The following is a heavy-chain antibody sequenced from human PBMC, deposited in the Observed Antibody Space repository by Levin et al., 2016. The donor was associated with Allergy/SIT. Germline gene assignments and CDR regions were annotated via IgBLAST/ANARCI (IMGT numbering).Heavy chain of an antibody. CDR2: ISAYNGNT. V-gene: IGHV1-18*01. Sequence: WVRQAPGQGLEWMGWISAYNGNTNYAQKLQGRVTMTTDTSTSTAYMELRSLRSDDTAVYYCARDSRRLPHYFDYWGQGTLVTVSS. J-gene: IGHJ4*02. D-gene: IGHD5-12*01. CDR3: ARDSRRLPHYFDY.